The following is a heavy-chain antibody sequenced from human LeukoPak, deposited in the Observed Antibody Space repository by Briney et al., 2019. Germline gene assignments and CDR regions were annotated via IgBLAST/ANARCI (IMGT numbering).Heavy chain of an antibody. V-gene: IGHV1-8*01. D-gene: IGHD6-6*01. Sequence: GASVKVSCKASGYTFTSYDINWVRQATGQGLEWMGWMNPNSGNTGYAQKFQGRVTMTRNTSISTAYMELSSLRSEDTAVCYCARGSIAARAYNWFDPWGQGTLVTVSS. CDR1: GYTFTSYD. J-gene: IGHJ5*02. CDR2: MNPNSGNT. CDR3: ARGSIAARAYNWFDP.